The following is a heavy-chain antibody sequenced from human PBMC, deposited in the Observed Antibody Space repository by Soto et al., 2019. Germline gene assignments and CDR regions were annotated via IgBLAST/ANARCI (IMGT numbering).Heavy chain of an antibody. J-gene: IGHJ6*03. CDR2: IYYSGST. CDR1: GGSISSYY. V-gene: IGHV4-59*01. D-gene: IGHD6-13*01. CDR3: ARAEEQPWSYYYYYMDV. Sequence: TSETLSLTCTVSGGSISSYYWSWIRQPPGKGLEWIGYIYYSGSTNYNPSLKSRVTISVDTSKNQFSLKLSSVTAADTAVYYCARAEEQPWSYYYYYMDVWGKGTTVTVSS.